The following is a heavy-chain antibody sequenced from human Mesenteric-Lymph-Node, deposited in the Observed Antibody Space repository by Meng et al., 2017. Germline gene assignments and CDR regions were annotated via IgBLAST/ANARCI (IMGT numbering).Heavy chain of an antibody. J-gene: IGHJ6*02. CDR1: GYTFTSYD. V-gene: IGHV1-8*03. D-gene: IGHD6-19*01. CDR2: MNPNSGNT. CDR3: ARGSIAVAGTWDYYYGMDV. Sequence: ASVKVSCKASGYTFTSYDINWVRQATGQGLEWMGWMNPNSGNTGYAQKFQGRVTITRNTSISTAYMELSSLRSEDTAVYYCARGSIAVAGTWDYYYGMDVWGQGTTVTVSS.